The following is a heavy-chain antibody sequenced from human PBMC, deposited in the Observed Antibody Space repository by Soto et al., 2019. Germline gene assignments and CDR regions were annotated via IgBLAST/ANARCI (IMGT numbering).Heavy chain of an antibody. D-gene: IGHD3-22*01. V-gene: IGHV3-21*01. CDR2: ISSSSSFI. Sequence: GGSLRLSCAASGFTFSSYSMNWVRQAPGKGLEWVSSISSSSSFIYYADSLKGRFTISRDNAKNSLYLQMNSLRAEDTAVYYCARNPYYYDTSGYYNWGQGTLVTVSS. CDR3: ARNPYYYDTSGYYN. CDR1: GFTFSSYS. J-gene: IGHJ4*02.